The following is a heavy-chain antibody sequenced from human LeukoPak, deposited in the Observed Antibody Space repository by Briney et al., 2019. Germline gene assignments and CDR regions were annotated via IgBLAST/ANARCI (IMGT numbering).Heavy chain of an antibody. CDR1: GGSISSYY. Sequence: NPSETLSLACTVSGGSISSYYWSWIRQPSGKGLEWIGYIYYSGSTNYNPSLKSRVTISVGTSKNQFSLKLSSVTAADTAVYYCARERSIVGAKYFDYWGQGTLVTVSS. J-gene: IGHJ4*02. CDR3: ARERSIVGAKYFDY. V-gene: IGHV4-59*01. CDR2: IYYSGST. D-gene: IGHD1-26*01.